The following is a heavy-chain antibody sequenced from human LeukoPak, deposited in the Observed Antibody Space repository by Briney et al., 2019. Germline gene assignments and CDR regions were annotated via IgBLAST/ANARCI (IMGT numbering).Heavy chain of an antibody. CDR3: ARPMGRYYYGMDV. J-gene: IGHJ6*02. V-gene: IGHV7-4-1*02. CDR1: GYTFTSYA. Sequence: ASVRVSCKASGYTFTSYAINWVRQAPGQGLEWMGWINTNTGNAAYAQGLTGRSVFSLDISASTAYLEISSLKAEDTAVYYCARPMGRYYYGMDVWGQGTTVTVS. CDR2: INTNTGNA. D-gene: IGHD3-16*01.